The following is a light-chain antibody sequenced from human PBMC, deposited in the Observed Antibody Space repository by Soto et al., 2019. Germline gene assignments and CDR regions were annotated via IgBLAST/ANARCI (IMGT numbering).Light chain of an antibody. CDR3: QQSYSTLWT. J-gene: IGKJ1*01. CDR2: GAS. Sequence: AIRMTQSPSSLSASTGDRVTITCRASQGISSYLAWYQQKPGKAPNLLIYGASTLQSGVPSRFSGSGSGTDFTLTISSLQPEDFATYYCQQSYSTLWTFGQGTKVDIK. CDR1: QGISSY. V-gene: IGKV1-8*01.